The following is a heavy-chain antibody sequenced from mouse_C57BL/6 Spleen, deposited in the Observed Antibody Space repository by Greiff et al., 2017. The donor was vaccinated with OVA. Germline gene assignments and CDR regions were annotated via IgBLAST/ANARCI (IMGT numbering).Heavy chain of an antibody. J-gene: IGHJ3*01. CDR2: ISSGGSYT. Sequence: EVMLVESGGDLVKPGGSLKLSCAASGFTFSSYGMSWVRQTPDKRLEWVATISSGGSYTYYPDSVKGRFTISRDNAKNTLYLQMSSLKSDDTAMYYCARHGHGSSPFAYWGQGTLVTVSA. D-gene: IGHD1-1*01. CDR3: ARHGHGSSPFAY. V-gene: IGHV5-6*01. CDR1: GFTFSSYG.